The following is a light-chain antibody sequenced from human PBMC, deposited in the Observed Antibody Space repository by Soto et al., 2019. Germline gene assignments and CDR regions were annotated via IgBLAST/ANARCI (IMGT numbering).Light chain of an antibody. V-gene: IGKV1-9*01. CDR2: AAS. J-gene: IGKJ5*01. CDR1: RAVRTY. CDR3: QHQNSYPTT. Sequence: DILLTQSPSFLSTSVGDRVTMTCRASRAVRTYLAWYQQKPGRAPKLLIYAASTLQTGVPSRFSGSGSGTEFTLTISSLQPEDFATYYCQHQNSYPTTFGQGTRLEIK.